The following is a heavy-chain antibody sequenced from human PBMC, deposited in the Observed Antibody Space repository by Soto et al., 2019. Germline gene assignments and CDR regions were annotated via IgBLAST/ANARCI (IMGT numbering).Heavy chain of an antibody. J-gene: IGHJ3*02. CDR3: AKAFIPRNSIYDPCDI. CDR1: GFNFGNYA. V-gene: IGHV3-23*01. CDR2: VGGDASDT. Sequence: EVQLLESGGGLVQPGGSLEVSCRASGFNFGNYAMSWVRQAPGKGPEWGSSVGGDASDTHYADSVRGRFTISRDNSKNTLYLHMNSLRAEDTAIYFCAKAFIPRNSIYDPCDIWGQGTTVSVSS. D-gene: IGHD2-21*01.